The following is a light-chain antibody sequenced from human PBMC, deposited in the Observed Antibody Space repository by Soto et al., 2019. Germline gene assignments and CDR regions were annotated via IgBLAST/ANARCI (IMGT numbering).Light chain of an antibody. CDR2: DVT. CDR1: SSDVGAYNF. V-gene: IGLV2-11*01. J-gene: IGLJ3*02. CDR3: CSYAGTYSWV. Sequence: SVLTQPRSVSGSPGQSVTISCTGTSSDVGAYNFVSWYQHHPGKAPKLIIYDVTERPSGVPDRFSGSKSGNSASLTISGLQTEDEADYYCCSYAGTYSWVFGGGTQLTVL.